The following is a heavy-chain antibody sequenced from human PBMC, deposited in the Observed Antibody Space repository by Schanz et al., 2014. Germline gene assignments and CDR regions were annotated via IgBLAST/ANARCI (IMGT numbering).Heavy chain of an antibody. J-gene: IGHJ4*02. CDR1: GFTFSGYS. Sequence: EVQLVESGGGLVQPGGSLRLSCAASGFTFSGYSMNWVRQAPGKGLEWVAYISSSSSTIHYADSVKGLFTISRDNAKNSLYLQMDSLRAEDTAVYYCARDLPRTFLFDYWGQGTLVTVSS. CDR2: ISSSSSTI. V-gene: IGHV3-48*01. CDR3: ARDLPRTFLFDY.